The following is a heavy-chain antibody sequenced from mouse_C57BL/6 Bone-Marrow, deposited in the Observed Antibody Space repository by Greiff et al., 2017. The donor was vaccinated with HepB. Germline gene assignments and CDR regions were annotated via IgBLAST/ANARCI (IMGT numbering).Heavy chain of an antibody. J-gene: IGHJ4*01. D-gene: IGHD1-1*01. CDR3: ARRTLYYGSSYDYAMDY. Sequence: ESGPGILQPSQTLSLTCSFSGFSLSTFGMGVGWIRQPSGKGREWLAHIWWDDDKYYNPALKSRLTISKATSKNQVFLKIANVDTADTATYYCARRTLYYGSSYDYAMDYWGQGTSVTVSS. CDR1: GFSLSTFGMG. V-gene: IGHV8-8*01. CDR2: IWWDDDK.